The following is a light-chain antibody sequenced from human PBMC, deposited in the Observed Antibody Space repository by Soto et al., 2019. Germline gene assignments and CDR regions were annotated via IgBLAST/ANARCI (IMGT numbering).Light chain of an antibody. V-gene: IGKV3-20*01. CDR1: QSVSSSY. J-gene: IGKJ1*01. CDR2: GAS. CDR3: HQYYSIPWT. Sequence: EIVLTQSPGTLSLSPGERATLSCRASQSVSSSYLAWYQQKPGQAPRLLIYGASSRATGIPDRFSGSVSGTDFTLTISSLQAEDVAVYYCHQYYSIPWTFGQGTKVDIK.